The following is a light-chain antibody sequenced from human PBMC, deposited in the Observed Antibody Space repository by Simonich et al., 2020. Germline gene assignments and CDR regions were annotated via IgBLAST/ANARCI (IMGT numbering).Light chain of an antibody. CDR2: AAT. CDR3: QQSYSTPYT. CDR1: KSISSS. V-gene: IGKV1-39*01. J-gene: IGKJ2*01. Sequence: DLQMTPSPSSLSASVGARVTITCRASKSISSSLNWYQQKPGKAPKLLIYAATSLQSGVPSRFSGSGSGTDFTLTISSLQPEDFATYYCQQSYSTPYTFGQGTKLEIK.